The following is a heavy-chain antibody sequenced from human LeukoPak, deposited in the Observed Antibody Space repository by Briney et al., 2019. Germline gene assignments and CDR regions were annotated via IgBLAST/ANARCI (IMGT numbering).Heavy chain of an antibody. CDR3: AGDQGQQLGYYYYYYGMDV. D-gene: IGHD6-13*01. CDR1: GFTFSSYW. CDR2: IKQDGSEK. J-gene: IGHJ6*02. Sequence: GGSLRLSCAASGFTFSSYWMSWVRQAPGKGLEWVANIKQDGSEKYYVDSVEGRFTISRDNAKNSLYLQMNSLRAEDTAVYYCAGDQGQQLGYYYYYYGMDVWGQGTTVTVSS. V-gene: IGHV3-7*01.